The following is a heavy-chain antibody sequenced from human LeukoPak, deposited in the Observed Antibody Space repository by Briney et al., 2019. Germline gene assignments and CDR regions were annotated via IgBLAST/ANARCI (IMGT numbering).Heavy chain of an antibody. J-gene: IGHJ4*02. CDR2: IYPGDSET. CDR1: GYSFTSNW. Sequence: GESLKISCKGSGYSFTSNWIGWVRQMPGKGLEWMGIIYPGDSETRYSPSFQGQVTISADKSITTAYLQWSSLKASDTAIYYCARRYCTSSSCPNFDYWGQGTLVTVSS. D-gene: IGHD2-2*01. CDR3: ARRYCTSSSCPNFDY. V-gene: IGHV5-51*01.